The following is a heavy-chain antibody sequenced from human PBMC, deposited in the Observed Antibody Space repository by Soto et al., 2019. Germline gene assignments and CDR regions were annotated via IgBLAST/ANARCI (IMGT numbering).Heavy chain of an antibody. D-gene: IGHD3-22*01. V-gene: IGHV4-30-4*01. Sequence: SETLSLTCSVSGGSINNNDYYWSWIRQTPGEGLEWIGYVYYSGSSDYIPSLKSRLSMSIDKSKNQFHLKLNSVTAADTATYFCARMSYFYDKWYFDIWGPGTLVTVS. CDR2: VYYSGSS. J-gene: IGHJ2*01. CDR1: GGSINNNDYY. CDR3: ARMSYFYDKWYFDI.